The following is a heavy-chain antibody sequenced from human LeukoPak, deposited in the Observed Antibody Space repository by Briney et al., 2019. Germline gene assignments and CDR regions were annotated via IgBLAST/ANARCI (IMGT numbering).Heavy chain of an antibody. CDR1: GGSFSGCY. CDR3: AGVDIVVVPAAMQLNWFDP. V-gene: IGHV4-34*01. D-gene: IGHD2-2*03. Sequence: SETLSLTCAVYGGSFSGCYWSWIRQPPGKGLEWIGDINHSGSTNYNPSLKSRVTISVDTSKNQFSLKLSSVTAADTAVYYCAGVDIVVVPAAMQLNWFDPWGQGTLVTVSS. J-gene: IGHJ5*02. CDR2: INHSGST.